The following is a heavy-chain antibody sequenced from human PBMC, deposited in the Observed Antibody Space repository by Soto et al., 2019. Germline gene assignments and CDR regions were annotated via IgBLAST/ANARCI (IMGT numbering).Heavy chain of an antibody. CDR2: VYDSGSS. CDR1: GGSISGFY. J-gene: IGHJ5*02. Sequence: SETLSLTCNVSGGSISGFYWTWIRQPAGGRLEWIGRVYDSGSSNYNPSLKTRITMSLHRSRSQFSLSLYSVTAADTAVYYCARGVAETDFYPWANWSDLWGQGILVTVYS. CDR3: ARGVAETDFYPWANWSDL. V-gene: IGHV4-4*07. D-gene: IGHD6-19*01.